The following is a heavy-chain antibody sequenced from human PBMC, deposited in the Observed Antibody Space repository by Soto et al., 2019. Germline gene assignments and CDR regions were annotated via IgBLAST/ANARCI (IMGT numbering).Heavy chain of an antibody. CDR3: AAAAGTGWFDP. Sequence: SETLSLTCTVSGGFISSYYWSWIRQPPGKGLEWIGYIYYSGSTNYNPSLKSRVTISVDTSKNQFSLKLSSVTAADTAVYYCAAAAGTGWFDPWGQGTLVTVSS. CDR1: GGFISSYY. D-gene: IGHD6-13*01. J-gene: IGHJ5*02. CDR2: IYYSGST. V-gene: IGHV4-59*08.